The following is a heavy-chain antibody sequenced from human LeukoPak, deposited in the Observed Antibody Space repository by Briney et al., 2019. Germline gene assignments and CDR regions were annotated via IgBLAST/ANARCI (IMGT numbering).Heavy chain of an antibody. V-gene: IGHV1-18*01. CDR1: GYTFTSYG. Sequence: ASVKVSCKASGYTFTSYGISWVRQAPGQGLEWMGWISAYNGNANYAQKLQGRVTITTDKSTSTAYMELRSLRSDDTAVDYCARGYSSSWQDYGGQGTLVTVSS. CDR3: ARGYSSSWQDY. D-gene: IGHD6-13*01. J-gene: IGHJ4*02. CDR2: ISAYNGNA.